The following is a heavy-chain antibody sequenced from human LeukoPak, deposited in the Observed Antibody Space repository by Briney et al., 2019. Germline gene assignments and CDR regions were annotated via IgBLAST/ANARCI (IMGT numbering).Heavy chain of an antibody. CDR2: MNPNSGNT. D-gene: IGHD2-21*01. Sequence: ASVKVSCKASGYTFTSYDINWVRQATGQGLEWMGWMNPNSGNTGYAQKFQGRVTMTRNTSISTAYMELSSLRSEDTAVYCCERRPPRYSSVNWSDPWGQGTLVTVSS. CDR3: ERRPPRYSSVNWSDP. J-gene: IGHJ5*02. V-gene: IGHV1-8*01. CDR1: GYTFTSYD.